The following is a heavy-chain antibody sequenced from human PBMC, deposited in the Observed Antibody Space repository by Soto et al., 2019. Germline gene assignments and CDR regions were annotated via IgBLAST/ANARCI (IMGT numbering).Heavy chain of an antibody. J-gene: IGHJ6*03. CDR3: SRDPEFSAIPHTHHHNKYYYMDV. CDR1: GFTFSSYA. V-gene: IGHV3-64*01. Sequence: EVQLVESGGGLVQPGGSLRLSCAASGFTFSSYAMPWVRQAPGKGLEYVSAISSNGGSTYYANSVKGRFTISRDNSKNTLYLQMVSLRADDMPVYYCSRDPEFSAIPHTHHHNKYYYMDVWGKGTAVTVSS. CDR2: ISSNGGST. D-gene: IGHD2-2*02.